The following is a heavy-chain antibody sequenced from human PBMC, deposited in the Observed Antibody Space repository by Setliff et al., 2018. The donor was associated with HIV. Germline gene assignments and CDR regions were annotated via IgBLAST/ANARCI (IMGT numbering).Heavy chain of an antibody. D-gene: IGHD6-25*01. CDR1: GGSFNDYY. CDR2: IIHSGSI. V-gene: IGHV4-34*12. Sequence: LSLTCAVYGGSFNDYYWSWIRQPPGKGLEWIGEIIHSGSINCNPSHKSRVTISVDTYHNQFSLKLTIVTAADTAVYYCARYSPRGYTLTGPYWGQGTLVTVSS. CDR3: ARYSPRGYTLTGPY. J-gene: IGHJ4*02.